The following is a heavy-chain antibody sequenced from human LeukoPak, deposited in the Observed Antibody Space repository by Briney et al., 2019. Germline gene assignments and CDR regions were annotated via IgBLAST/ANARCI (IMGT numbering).Heavy chain of an antibody. CDR2: ISGSGGST. CDR3: AKDPDFWSGYPDY. D-gene: IGHD3-3*01. J-gene: IGHJ4*02. Sequence: GGSLRLSCAASGFTFSSYSMNWVRQAPGKGLEWVSAISGSGGSTYYADSVKGRFTISRDNSKNTLYLQMNSLRAEDTAVYYCAKDPDFWSGYPDYWGQGTLVTVSS. V-gene: IGHV3-23*01. CDR1: GFTFSSYS.